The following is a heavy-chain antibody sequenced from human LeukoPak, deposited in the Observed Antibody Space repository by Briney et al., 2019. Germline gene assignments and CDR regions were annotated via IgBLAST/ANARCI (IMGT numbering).Heavy chain of an antibody. V-gene: IGHV4-59*08. D-gene: IGHD6-25*01. CDR2: FHYSGTT. CDR1: GGSISSYS. J-gene: IGHJ3*02. CDR3: ARTYSSGAFDI. Sequence: SETLSLTCTVSGGSISSYSWSWIRQPPGKELEWIGYFHYSGTTNYNPSPKSRVTISVDTSKNQFSLKLRFVTAADTAVYCCARTYSSGAFDIWGQGTMVTVSS.